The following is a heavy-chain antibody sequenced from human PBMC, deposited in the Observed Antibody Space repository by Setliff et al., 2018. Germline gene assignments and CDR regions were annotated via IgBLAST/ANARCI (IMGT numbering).Heavy chain of an antibody. D-gene: IGHD3-10*01. CDR2: IWDDGGNK. Sequence: SLRLSCAASGFTFSTYRMHWVRQAPGKGLEWVAVIWDDGGNKYHADSVKGRFTISRDNAKNSLFLQMNNLRAEDTTLYYCASSSGWIPWIQHWGPGTLVTVSS. CDR3: ASSSGWIPWIQH. V-gene: IGHV3-33*08. J-gene: IGHJ1*01. CDR1: GFTFSTYR.